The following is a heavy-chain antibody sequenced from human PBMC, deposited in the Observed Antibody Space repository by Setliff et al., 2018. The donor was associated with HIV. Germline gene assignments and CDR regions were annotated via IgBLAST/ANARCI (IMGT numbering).Heavy chain of an antibody. CDR2: ISSSGTTT. Sequence: GGSLRLSCAGSGSGGSGFTFSDYYMSWVRQAPGKGLEWLSYISSSGTTTYYADSVKGRFTISRDNAKNSVLLQMNSLRVEDTAVYYCARDWRSGYDSNFDYWGQGTMVTVSS. D-gene: IGHD5-12*01. J-gene: IGHJ4*03. CDR3: ARDWRSGYDSNFDY. V-gene: IGHV3-11*04. CDR1: GFTFSDYY.